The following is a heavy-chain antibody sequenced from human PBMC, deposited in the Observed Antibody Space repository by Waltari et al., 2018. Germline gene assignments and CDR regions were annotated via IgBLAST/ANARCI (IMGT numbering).Heavy chain of an antibody. CDR1: GYTFTSYG. Sequence: QVQLVQSGAEVKKPGASVKVSCKASGYTFTSYGISWVRQAPGQGLEWMGWVSSYNGNTNYAQKRQGRVTMTTDTSTSTAYMELRSLRSDDTAVYYCARYRPLVPRYYYYYGMDVWGQGTTVTVSS. J-gene: IGHJ6*02. D-gene: IGHD6-13*01. CDR2: VSSYNGNT. V-gene: IGHV1-18*01. CDR3: ARYRPLVPRYYYYYGMDV.